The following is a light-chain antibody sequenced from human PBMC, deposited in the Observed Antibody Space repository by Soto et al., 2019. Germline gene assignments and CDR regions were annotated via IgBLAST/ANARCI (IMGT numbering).Light chain of an antibody. CDR2: GAS. V-gene: IGKV3-15*01. CDR3: QQYNNWPPWT. CDR1: QSVSSN. J-gene: IGKJ1*01. Sequence: EIVLTQSPGTLSLSPGERATLSCRASQSVSSNLAWDQQKPDQAPRLLIYGASTRATGIPARFSGSGSGTEFTLTISGLQSEDFAVYYCQQYNNWPPWTFGQGTKVDIK.